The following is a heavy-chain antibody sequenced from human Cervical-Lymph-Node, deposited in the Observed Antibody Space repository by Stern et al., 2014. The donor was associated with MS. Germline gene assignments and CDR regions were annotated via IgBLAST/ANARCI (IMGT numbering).Heavy chain of an antibody. D-gene: IGHD3-16*01. CDR1: GRTFSSHT. CDR3: ARGSSAYSPLDY. Sequence: VQLVESGAEVRKPGSSLKVSCEAPGRTFSSHTINWVRPAPGQGLEWMGRIIPILGIVNCAQSFRGRVAIVADKTTGTAYMELSSLRSEDAAVYYCARGSSAYSPLDYWGQGTLVTVSS. CDR2: IIPILGIV. V-gene: IGHV1-69*09. J-gene: IGHJ4*02.